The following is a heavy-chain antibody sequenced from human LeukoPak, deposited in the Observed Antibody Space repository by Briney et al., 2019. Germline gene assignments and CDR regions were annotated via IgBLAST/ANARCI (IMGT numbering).Heavy chain of an antibody. Sequence: KPSETLSLTCTVSGGSINGYYWSWIRQPPGKGLEWSGYVYYSASTTYSPSLKSRVTMSVDTSKKQFSLRLSSVTAAETAVYYCARGIMTTVPTFDYWGQGTLVTVSS. J-gene: IGHJ4*02. D-gene: IGHD4-17*01. CDR1: GGSINGYY. V-gene: IGHV4-59*01. CDR3: ARGIMTTVPTFDY. CDR2: VYYSAST.